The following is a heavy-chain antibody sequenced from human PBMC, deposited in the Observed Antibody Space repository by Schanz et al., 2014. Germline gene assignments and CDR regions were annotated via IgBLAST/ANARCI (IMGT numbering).Heavy chain of an antibody. V-gene: IGHV3-23*04. CDR1: GFIVSSTY. J-gene: IGHJ4*02. Sequence: EVQLVESGGDLVQPGGSQRLSCAASGFIVSSTYMTWVRQAPGKGLEWVSRMIGSGSSVFYADSVKGRFTISRDNLKNTVYLQMNSLRAGDTAVYYCAKDGRLPYYGTGSDFDYWGQGTLVAVSP. CDR3: AKDGRLPYYGTGSDFDY. D-gene: IGHD3-22*01. CDR2: MIGSGSSV.